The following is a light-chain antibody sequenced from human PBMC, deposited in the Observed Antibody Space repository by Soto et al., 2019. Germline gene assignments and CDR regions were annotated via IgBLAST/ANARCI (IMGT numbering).Light chain of an antibody. V-gene: IGKV3-11*01. CDR1: QSVSNY. CDR3: QQRINWPPKYT. J-gene: IGKJ2*01. CDR2: DAS. Sequence: EIVLTQSPATLSLFPGERATLSCRASQSVSNYLAWYQQKPGQAPRVLIYDASRSATGVPARFSGSGSGTDFTLTISSLEPEDFAVYYCQQRINWPPKYTFGQGTKLEIK.